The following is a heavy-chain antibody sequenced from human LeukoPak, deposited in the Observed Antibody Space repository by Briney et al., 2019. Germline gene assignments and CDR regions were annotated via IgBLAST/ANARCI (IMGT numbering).Heavy chain of an antibody. Sequence: SETLSLTCTVSGGSISSYYWSWIRQPPGKGLEWIGYIYYSGTTNYNPSLKSRVTISIDTSKNQFSLRLTSVTAADTAVYYCARVSWFPGTSYYYMDVWGKGTTVTVSS. CDR3: ARVSWFPGTSYYYMDV. CDR2: IYYSGTT. V-gene: IGHV4-59*01. CDR1: GGSISSYY. J-gene: IGHJ6*03. D-gene: IGHD1-1*01.